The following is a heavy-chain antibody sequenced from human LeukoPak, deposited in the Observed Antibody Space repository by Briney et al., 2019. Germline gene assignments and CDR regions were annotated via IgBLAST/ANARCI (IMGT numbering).Heavy chain of an antibody. V-gene: IGHV3-21*01. CDR3: ARASTLDI. CDR2: ISSSSYI. D-gene: IGHD2-2*01. J-gene: IGHJ3*02. CDR1: GFTFSSYE. Sequence: PGGSLRLSCAASGFTFSSYEMNWVRQAPGKGLEWVSSISSSSYIYYADSVKGRFTISRDNSKNTLYLQMNSLRAEDTAVYYCARASTLDIWGQGTMVTVSS.